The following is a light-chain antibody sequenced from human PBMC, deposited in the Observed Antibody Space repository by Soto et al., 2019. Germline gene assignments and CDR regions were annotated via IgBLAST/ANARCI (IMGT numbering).Light chain of an antibody. CDR2: VAS. CDR1: QSISDY. Sequence: DIQMTQSPSSLSASVGDRVAITCRATQSISDYLNWYQQKPGKALKLLIYVASNLQSGVPSRFSGSGSGTDFTLTISGLQPEDFAIYYCQQSYSSPFTFGPGTKVDVK. V-gene: IGKV1-39*01. J-gene: IGKJ3*01. CDR3: QQSYSSPFT.